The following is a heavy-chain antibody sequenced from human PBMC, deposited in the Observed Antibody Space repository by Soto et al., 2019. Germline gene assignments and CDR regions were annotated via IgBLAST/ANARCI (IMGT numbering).Heavy chain of an antibody. J-gene: IGHJ4*02. V-gene: IGHV4-61*01. CDR2: IYYSGST. Sequence: QVQLQESGPGLVKPSETLSLTCTVSGGSVSSGSYYWSWIRQPPGKGLEWIGYIYYSGSTNYNPTLKSRVTTSVDTSKNQLSLKLSSVTAADTAVYDCARESGDGLGYWGQGTLVTVS. CDR3: ARESGDGLGY. CDR1: GGSVSSGSYY. D-gene: IGHD1-26*01.